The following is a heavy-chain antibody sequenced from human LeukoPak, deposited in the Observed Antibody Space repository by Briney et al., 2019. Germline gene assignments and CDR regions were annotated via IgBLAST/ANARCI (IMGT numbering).Heavy chain of an antibody. Sequence: SETLSLTCVVSGYSISSGCYWGWIRQPPGKGLEWIGSIFHSGITYYIPSLKSRVTVSVDTSKNQFSLKLSSVTAADTAVYYCARVRSRSLDYWGQGTLVTVSS. J-gene: IGHJ4*02. CDR2: IFHSGIT. V-gene: IGHV4-38-2*01. CDR1: GYSISSGCY. CDR3: ARVRSRSLDY.